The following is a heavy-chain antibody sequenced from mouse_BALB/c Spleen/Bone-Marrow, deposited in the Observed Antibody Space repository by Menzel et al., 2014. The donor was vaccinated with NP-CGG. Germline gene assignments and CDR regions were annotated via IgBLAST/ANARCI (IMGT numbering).Heavy chain of an antibody. CDR2: INPDSSTI. D-gene: IGHD1-2*01. CDR1: GFDFSKYW. V-gene: IGHV4-1*02. J-gene: IGHJ3*01. Sequence: DVMLVESGGGLVQPGGSLKLSCAASGFDFSKYWMTWVRQAPGKGLEWIGEINPDSSTINYTPSLKDKFIISRDNAKNXLYLQMSKVRSEDTALYYCAKNYYYGYVAYWGQGTLVTVSA. CDR3: AKNYYYGYVAY.